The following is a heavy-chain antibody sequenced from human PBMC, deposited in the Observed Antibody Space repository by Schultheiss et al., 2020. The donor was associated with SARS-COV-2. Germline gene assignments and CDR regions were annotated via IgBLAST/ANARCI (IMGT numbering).Heavy chain of an antibody. Sequence: GGSLRLSCAASGFTFSSYAMHWVRQAPGKGLEWVAVISYDGSNKYYADSVKGRFTISRDNAKNSLYLQMNSLRDEDTAVYYCARDGGPFSEGYPGYWGQGTLVTVSS. CDR3: ARDGGPFSEGYPGY. CDR2: ISYDGSNK. J-gene: IGHJ4*02. D-gene: IGHD5-24*01. CDR1: GFTFSSYA. V-gene: IGHV3-30*04.